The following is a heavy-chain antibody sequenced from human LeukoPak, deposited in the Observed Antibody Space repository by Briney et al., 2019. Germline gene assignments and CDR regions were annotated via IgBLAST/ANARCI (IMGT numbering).Heavy chain of an antibody. CDR3: ATALGTPRQFDY. CDR2: FDPEDAET. Sequence: ASVKVSCKVSGYTLTGLSMHWVRQAPGKGLEWMGGFDPEDAETIYAQQFQGRVTMTEDTSTDTAYMELSSLRSEDTAVYYCATALGTPRQFDYWGQGTLVTVSS. J-gene: IGHJ4*02. D-gene: IGHD1-14*01. CDR1: GYTLTGLS. V-gene: IGHV1-24*01.